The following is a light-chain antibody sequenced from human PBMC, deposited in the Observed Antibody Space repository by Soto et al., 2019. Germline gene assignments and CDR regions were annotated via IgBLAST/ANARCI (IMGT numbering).Light chain of an antibody. J-gene: IGLJ3*02. CDR3: SSYAGSNNLV. CDR1: SSDVGGYNY. CDR2: EVS. Sequence: QSALTQPPSASGSPGQXXTISCTGTSSDVGGYNYVSWYQQHPGKAPKLMIYEVSQRPSGVPDRFSGSKSGNTASLTVSGLQAEDEADYYCSSYAGSNNLVFGGGTKVTVL. V-gene: IGLV2-8*01.